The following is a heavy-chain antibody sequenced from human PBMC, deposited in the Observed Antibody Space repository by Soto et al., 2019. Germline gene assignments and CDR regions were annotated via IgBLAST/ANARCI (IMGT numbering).Heavy chain of an antibody. CDR1: GFTFDDYA. Sequence: GGSLRLSCAASGFTFDDYAMHWVRQAPGKGLEWVSGISWNSGSIGYADSVKGRFTISRDNAKNSLYLQMNSLSAEDTALYYCARYCTNGVCYSLDAFDIWGQGTMVTVSS. D-gene: IGHD2-8*01. CDR2: ISWNSGSI. J-gene: IGHJ3*02. V-gene: IGHV3-9*01. CDR3: ARYCTNGVCYSLDAFDI.